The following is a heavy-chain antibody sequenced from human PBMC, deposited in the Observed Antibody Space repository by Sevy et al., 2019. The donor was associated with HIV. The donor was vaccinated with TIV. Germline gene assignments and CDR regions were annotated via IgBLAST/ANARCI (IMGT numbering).Heavy chain of an antibody. Sequence: GGSLRLSCAASGFTFSVYWMNWVRQAPGKGLEWVANIKGDGSDKHYVDSVEGRFTISRDNGKNLLYLQMNSLRVEDTAVYYCAHETIGRFDPWGQGTLVTVSS. CDR1: GFTFSVYW. J-gene: IGHJ4*02. D-gene: IGHD3-16*01. CDR2: IKGDGSDK. CDR3: AHETIGRFDP. V-gene: IGHV3-7*01.